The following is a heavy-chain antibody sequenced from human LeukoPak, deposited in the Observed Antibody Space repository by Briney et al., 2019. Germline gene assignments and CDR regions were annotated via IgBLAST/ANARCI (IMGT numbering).Heavy chain of an antibody. CDR2: IGKSGDST. D-gene: IGHD4-23*01. CDR1: GFTFSSYA. J-gene: IGHJ4*02. V-gene: IGHV3-23*01. Sequence: GGSLRLSCAASGFTFSSYAMSWVRQAPGKGLEWVSAIGKSGDSTYYADSMKGRFTISRDNSKNTLYLQMNSLRAEDTAVYYCAKDLGSVVTPPSLDYWGQGTLVTVSS. CDR3: AKDLGSVVTPPSLDY.